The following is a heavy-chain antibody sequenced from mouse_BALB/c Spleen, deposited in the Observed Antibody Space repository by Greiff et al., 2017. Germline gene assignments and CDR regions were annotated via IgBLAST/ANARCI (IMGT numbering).Heavy chain of an antibody. V-gene: IGHV5-17*02. CDR2: ISSGSSTI. J-gene: IGHJ3*01. D-gene: IGHD2-4*01. CDR3: ARFDYDYDSFAY. Sequence: EVKLVESGGGLVQPGGSRKLSCAASGFTFSSFGMHWVRQAPEKGLEWVAYISSGSSTIYYADTVKGRFTISRDNPKNTLFLQMTSLRSEDTAMYYCARFDYDYDSFAYWGQGTLVTVSA. CDR1: GFTFSSFG.